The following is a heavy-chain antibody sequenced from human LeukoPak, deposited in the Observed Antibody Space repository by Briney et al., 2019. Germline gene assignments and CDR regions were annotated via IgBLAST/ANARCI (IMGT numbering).Heavy chain of an antibody. CDR1: GFTFSSYS. D-gene: IGHD3-3*01. V-gene: IGHV3-21*01. J-gene: IGHJ4*02. CDR2: ISSSSSYI. CDR3: GTGYHDFWFFNY. Sequence: GGSLRLSCAASGFTFSSYSMNWVRQAPGKGLEWVSSISSSSSYIYYADSVKGRFTISRDNAKNSLYLQMNSLRAEDTAVYYCGTGYHDFWFFNYWGQGTLVTVSS.